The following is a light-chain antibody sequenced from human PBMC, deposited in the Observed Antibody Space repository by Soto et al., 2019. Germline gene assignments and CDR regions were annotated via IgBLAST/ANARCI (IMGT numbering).Light chain of an antibody. CDR3: QQYNNWPAWT. J-gene: IGKJ1*01. CDR2: GAS. CDR1: QSVSSN. V-gene: IGKV3-15*01. Sequence: EIVMTQSPATLSVSPGERATLSCRASQSVSSNLAWYQQKPGQAPRLLIYGASTRATGIPARFSGSGSGTEFILTISSLPSEDFAVSYCQQYNNWPAWTFGQGTKVEIK.